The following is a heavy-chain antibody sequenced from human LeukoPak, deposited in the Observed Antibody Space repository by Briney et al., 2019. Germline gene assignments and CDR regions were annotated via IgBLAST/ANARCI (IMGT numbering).Heavy chain of an antibody. CDR1: GFTFRDSW. CDR3: ARDRGFTSYDY. CDR2: INQDGSHK. V-gene: IGHV3-7*01. J-gene: IGHJ4*02. D-gene: IGHD5-12*01. Sequence: GGSLRLSCAASGFTFRDSWMHWVRQAPGKGLEWVANINQDGSHKYYVDSVGGRFIISRDTAKNSVHLQMNSLRAEDTAVYYCARDRGFTSYDYWGQGILVTVSS.